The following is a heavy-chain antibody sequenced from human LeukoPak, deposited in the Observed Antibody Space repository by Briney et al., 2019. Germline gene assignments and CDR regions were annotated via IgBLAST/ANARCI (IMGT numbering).Heavy chain of an antibody. CDR2: ISYDGSNK. J-gene: IGHJ6*02. D-gene: IGHD3-16*01. Sequence: GGSLRLSCAASGFTFSSYAMHWVRQAPGKGLEWVAVISYDGSNKYYADSVKGRFTISRDNSKNTLYLQMNSLRAEDTAVYYCAKGLHGGVGYGVDVWGQGTTVSVSS. CDR1: GFTFSSYA. V-gene: IGHV3-30-3*01. CDR3: AKGLHGGVGYGVDV.